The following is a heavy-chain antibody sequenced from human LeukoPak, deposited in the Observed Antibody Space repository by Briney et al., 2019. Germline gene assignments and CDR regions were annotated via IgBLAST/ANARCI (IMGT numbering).Heavy chain of an antibody. D-gene: IGHD5-12*01. CDR3: ARVHSNIVATIRAGGTFDI. J-gene: IGHJ3*02. V-gene: IGHV3-74*03. CDR1: GFTFSSNW. CDR2: INSDGRTT. Sequence: GGSLRLSCAASGFTFSSNWMHWVRQAPGKGLVWVSRINSDGRTTTYADSVKGRFTISRDNAKNTLYLQMNSLRAEDTAVYYCARVHSNIVATIRAGGTFDIWGKGTMVTVSS.